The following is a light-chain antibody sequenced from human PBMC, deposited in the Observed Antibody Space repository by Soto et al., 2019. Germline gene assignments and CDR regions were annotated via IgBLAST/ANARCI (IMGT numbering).Light chain of an antibody. V-gene: IGLV2-14*01. Sequence: QSALTQPASVSGSPGQSVTISCTGTGSDIGAYNYVSWFQQNPGKAPKLMIYEVTNRPSGVSYRFSGSKSGNTASLTISGLQAEDEADYYCSSYTTSSIYVFGTGTKVTVL. CDR2: EVT. CDR3: SSYTTSSIYV. CDR1: GSDIGAYNY. J-gene: IGLJ1*01.